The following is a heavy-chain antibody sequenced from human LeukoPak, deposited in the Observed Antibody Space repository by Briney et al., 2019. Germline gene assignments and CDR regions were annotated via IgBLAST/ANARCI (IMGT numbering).Heavy chain of an antibody. D-gene: IGHD5-24*01. CDR2: LYHSGRT. CDR3: ASLEMATISHWYFDL. J-gene: IGHJ2*01. Sequence: PSETLSLTCTVSGYSISSVYYWGWIRQPPGKGLEWIATLYHSGRTYYNPSLKSRVTISVDTSKNQFSLKLSSVTAADTAVYYCASLEMATISHWYFDLWGRGTLVTVSS. V-gene: IGHV4-38-2*02. CDR1: GYSISSVYY.